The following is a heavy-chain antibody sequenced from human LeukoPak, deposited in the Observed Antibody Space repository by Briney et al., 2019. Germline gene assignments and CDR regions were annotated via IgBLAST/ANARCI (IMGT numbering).Heavy chain of an antibody. CDR3: AGQARPGAAEGACDI. V-gene: IGHV3-13*05. CDR1: GYTLSSYD. Sequence: PGGSLRLSCTASGYTLSSYDIDWDRQDKGKGLEWVSAISTAGDPYYLGSVKGRFTISRENAKNSFYLQMNSLRAGDTAVFYCAGQARPGAAEGACDIWGQGTMVTVSS. J-gene: IGHJ3*02. CDR2: ISTAGDP. D-gene: IGHD2-2*01.